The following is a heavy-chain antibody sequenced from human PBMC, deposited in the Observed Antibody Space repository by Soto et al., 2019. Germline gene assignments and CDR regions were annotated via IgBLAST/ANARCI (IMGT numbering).Heavy chain of an antibody. V-gene: IGHV1-69*13. Sequence: SVKVSCKASGGTFSSYAISWVRQAPGQGLEWMGGIIPIFGTANYAQKFQGRVTITADESTSTAYMELSSLRVDDTAVYYCTRDQGGSYDSWFDPWGQGTLVTVSS. CDR1: GGTFSSYA. CDR2: IIPIFGTA. D-gene: IGHD1-26*01. J-gene: IGHJ5*02. CDR3: TRDQGGSYDSWFDP.